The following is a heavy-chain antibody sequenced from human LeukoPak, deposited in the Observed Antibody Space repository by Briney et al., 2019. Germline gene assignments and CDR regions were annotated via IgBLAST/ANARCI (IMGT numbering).Heavy chain of an antibody. CDR3: TSGRITIFGVVRSFDY. D-gene: IGHD3-3*01. CDR2: ISGSGGST. CDR1: GFTFSSYA. V-gene: IGHV3-23*01. Sequence: GVCLRLSCAASGFTFSSYAMSWVRQAPGKGLEWVTAISGSGGSTYYADSVKGRFTVSRDNSKNTLYLQMNSLRAEDTAVYYCTSGRITIFGVVRSFDYWGQGTLVTVSS. J-gene: IGHJ4*02.